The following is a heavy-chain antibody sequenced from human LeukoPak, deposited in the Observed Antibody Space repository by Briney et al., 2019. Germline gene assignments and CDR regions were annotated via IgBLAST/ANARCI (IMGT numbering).Heavy chain of an antibody. CDR2: IIPIFGIA. Sequence: GASVRVSCKASGGTFTIYAISWVRQAPGQGGEGMGRIIPIFGIANYTQKFQGRVTITADKSTSTAYMELSSLRSEDTAVYYCATYVDTAMVDDYWGQGTLVTVSS. CDR3: ATYVDTAMVDDY. V-gene: IGHV1-69*04. CDR1: GGTFTIYA. J-gene: IGHJ4*02. D-gene: IGHD5-18*01.